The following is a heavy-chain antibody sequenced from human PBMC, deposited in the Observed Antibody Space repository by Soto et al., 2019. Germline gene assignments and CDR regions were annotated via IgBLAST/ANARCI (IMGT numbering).Heavy chain of an antibody. J-gene: IGHJ4*02. CDR3: AREETYYGSGSYWDY. CDR2: IYYSGST. Sequence: QVQLQESGPGLVKPSETLSLTCTVSGGSISSYYWSWIRQPPGKGLEWIGYIYYSGSTNYNPSLKSRVTISVDTSKNQFSLKLSSVTAADTAVYYCAREETYYGSGSYWDYWGQGTLVTVSS. CDR1: GGSISSYY. V-gene: IGHV4-59*01. D-gene: IGHD3-10*01.